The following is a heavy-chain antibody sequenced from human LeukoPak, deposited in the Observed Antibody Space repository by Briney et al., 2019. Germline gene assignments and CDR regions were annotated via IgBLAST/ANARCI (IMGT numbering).Heavy chain of an antibody. CDR3: ARECSSTSCYPTGSRPFDY. V-gene: IGHV1-2*02. CDR2: INPNSGGT. J-gene: IGHJ4*02. Sequence: ASVKVSCKASGYTFTGYYMHWVRQAPGQGLEWMGWINPNSGGTNYAQKFQGRVTMTRDTSISTAYMELSRLRSDDTAVYYCARECSSTSCYPTGSRPFDYWGQGTLVTVSS. D-gene: IGHD2-2*01. CDR1: GYTFTGYY.